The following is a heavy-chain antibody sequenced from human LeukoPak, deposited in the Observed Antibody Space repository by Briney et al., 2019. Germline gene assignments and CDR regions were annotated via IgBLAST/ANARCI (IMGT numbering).Heavy chain of an antibody. CDR2: INHSGST. V-gene: IGHV4-34*01. D-gene: IGHD4-11*01. CDR1: GGSFSGYY. Sequence: SETLSLTCAVYGGSFSGYYWSWIRQPPGKGLEWIGEINHSGSTNYNPSLKSRVTISVDTSKNQFSLKLSSVTAADTAVYYCARRSSNWYFDYWGQGTLVTVSS. J-gene: IGHJ4*02. CDR3: ARRSSNWYFDY.